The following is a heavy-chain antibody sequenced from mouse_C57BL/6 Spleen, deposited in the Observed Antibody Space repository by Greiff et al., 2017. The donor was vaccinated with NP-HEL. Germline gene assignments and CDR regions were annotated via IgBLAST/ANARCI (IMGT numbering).Heavy chain of an antibody. D-gene: IGHD1-1*01. CDR3: GRRTVVGGYAMDY. V-gene: IGHV14-3*01. Sequence: EVKLQESVAELVRPGASVKLSCTASGFNIKNTYMHWVKQRPEQGLEWIGRIDPANGNTKYAPKFQGKATITADTSSNTAYLQLSSQTSEDTAIYYVGRRTVVGGYAMDYWGQGTSVTVSS. CDR2: IDPANGNT. CDR1: GFNIKNTY. J-gene: IGHJ4*01.